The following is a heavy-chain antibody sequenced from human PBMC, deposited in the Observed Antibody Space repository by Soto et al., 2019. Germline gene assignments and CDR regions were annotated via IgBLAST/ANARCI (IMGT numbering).Heavy chain of an antibody. CDR3: TRDDVECSGGSCYGLPMDV. CDR2: IQSGGST. V-gene: IGHV3-66*01. D-gene: IGHD2-15*01. Sequence: EVQLVESGGGLVQPGGSLRLSCAASGFSVSTKYMSWVRQAPGKGLEWISLIQSGGSTYYADSVKGRFTISRDNAENPLSLQMNSLRVEDTAVYHCTRDDVECSGGSCYGLPMDVWGNGTTVTVSA. J-gene: IGHJ6*04. CDR1: GFSVSTKY.